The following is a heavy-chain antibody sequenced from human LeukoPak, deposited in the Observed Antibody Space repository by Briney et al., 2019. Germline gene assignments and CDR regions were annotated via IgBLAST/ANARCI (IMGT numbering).Heavy chain of an antibody. J-gene: IGHJ6*04. D-gene: IGHD3-10*01. V-gene: IGHV3-21*01. CDR2: ISSSSSYI. CDR3: ARVITMVRGVPYYYGMDV. CDR1: GFTFSSDS. Sequence: PGGPLRLSCAASGFTFSSDSMNWVRQAPGKGLEWVSSISSSSSYIYYADSVKGRFTISRDNAKNSLYLQMNSLRAEDTAVYYCARVITMVRGVPYYYGMDVWGKGTTVTVSS.